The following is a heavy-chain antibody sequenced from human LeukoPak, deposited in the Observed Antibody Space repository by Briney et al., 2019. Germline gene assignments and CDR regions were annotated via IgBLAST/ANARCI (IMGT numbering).Heavy chain of an antibody. D-gene: IGHD6-13*01. Sequence: GGSLRLSCAASGFTFSSYGMHWLRQAPGKGLEWVAVISYDGSNKYYADSLRGRFTISRDNSKNTLYLQMNSLRAEDTAVYYCAKQQQLGTNWFDPWGQGTLVTVSS. V-gene: IGHV3-30*18. J-gene: IGHJ5*02. CDR3: AKQQQLGTNWFDP. CDR1: GFTFSSYG. CDR2: ISYDGSNK.